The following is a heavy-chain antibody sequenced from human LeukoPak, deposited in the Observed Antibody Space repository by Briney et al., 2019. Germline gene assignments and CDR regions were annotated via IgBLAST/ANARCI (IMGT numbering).Heavy chain of an antibody. D-gene: IGHD5-18*01. CDR1: GGSISSGGYY. V-gene: IGHV4-31*03. Sequence: SETLSLTCTVSGGSISSGGYYWSWLPQHPGKGLEWIVYIYYSGSTYYNPSLKSRVTISVDTSKNQFSLKLSSVTAADTAVYYCARGAKYSYSLSPFDYWGQGTLVTVSS. CDR2: IYYSGST. J-gene: IGHJ4*02. CDR3: ARGAKYSYSLSPFDY.